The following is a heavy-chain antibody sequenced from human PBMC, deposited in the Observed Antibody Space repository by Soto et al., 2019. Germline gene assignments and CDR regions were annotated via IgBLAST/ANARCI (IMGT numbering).Heavy chain of an antibody. D-gene: IGHD3-10*01. CDR3: AKPEEVVRGFDF. CDR1: GFTFGHSA. J-gene: IGHJ4*01. CDR2: ISGTGGAA. Sequence: PGGSLRLSCAASGFTFGHSAMSRVRQAPGKGLEWVAAISGTGGAAYYADSVKGRFTISRDNSRNTLFLQMNSLRVDDTAIYHCAKPEEVVRGFDFWGLGTLVTNSS. V-gene: IGHV3-23*01.